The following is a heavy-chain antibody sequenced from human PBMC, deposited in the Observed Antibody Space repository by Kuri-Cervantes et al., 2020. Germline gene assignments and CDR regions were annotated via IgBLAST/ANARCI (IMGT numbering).Heavy chain of an antibody. CDR3: ARRAYYYYYMDV. V-gene: IGHV5-51*01. Sequence: GESLKISCKGSGYNFTNYGIIWVRQMPGKGLELMGIFYPGDSDTRYSPSFEGQVTISADKSISTAYLRWSSPKASDTAMYYCARRAYYYYYMDVWGKGTTVTVSS. CDR1: GYNFTNYG. J-gene: IGHJ6*03. CDR2: FYPGDSDT.